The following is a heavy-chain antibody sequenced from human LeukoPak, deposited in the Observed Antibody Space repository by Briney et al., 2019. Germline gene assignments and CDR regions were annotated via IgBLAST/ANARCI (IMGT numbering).Heavy chain of an antibody. J-gene: IGHJ4*02. CDR2: INWNGGST. CDR1: GFTFDDYG. D-gene: IGHD6-13*01. V-gene: IGHV3-20*04. CDR3: ARASGPTSIAAAAH. Sequence: PGGSLRLSCAASGFTFDDYGMSWVRQAPGKGLEWVSGINWNGGSTGYADSVKGRFTISRDNAKNSLYLQMNSLRAEDTALYYCARASGPTSIAAAAHWGQGTLVTVSS.